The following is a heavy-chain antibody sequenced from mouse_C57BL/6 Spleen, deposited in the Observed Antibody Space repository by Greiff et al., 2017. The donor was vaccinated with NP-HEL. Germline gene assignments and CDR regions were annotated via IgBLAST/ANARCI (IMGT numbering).Heavy chain of an antibody. CDR1: GFNIKDDY. CDR2: IDPENGDT. CDR3: TTRGKFITTVVAMDY. D-gene: IGHD1-1*01. Sequence: VQLQQSGAELVRPGASVKLSCTASGFNIKDDYMHWVKQRPEQGLEWIGWIDPENGDTEYASKFQGKATITADTSSNTAYLQLSSLTSEDTAVYYCTTRGKFITTVVAMDYWGQGTSVTVSS. V-gene: IGHV14-4*01. J-gene: IGHJ4*01.